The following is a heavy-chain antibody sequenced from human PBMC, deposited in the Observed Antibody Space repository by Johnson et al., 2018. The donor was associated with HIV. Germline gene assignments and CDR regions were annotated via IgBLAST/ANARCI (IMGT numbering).Heavy chain of an antibody. CDR1: GFTFSSYA. CDR2: ISYDGSNK. Sequence: QVQLVESGGGVVQPGRSLRLSCAASGFTFSSYAMHWVRQAPGKGLEWVAVISYDGSNKYYADSVKGRFTISRENAKNTLYLQMNSLRAEDTAVYSCAKDKQPGNGRYDALDIWGQGTMVIVSS. J-gene: IGHJ3*02. V-gene: IGHV3-30*18. D-gene: IGHD1-1*01. CDR3: AKDKQPGNGRYDALDI.